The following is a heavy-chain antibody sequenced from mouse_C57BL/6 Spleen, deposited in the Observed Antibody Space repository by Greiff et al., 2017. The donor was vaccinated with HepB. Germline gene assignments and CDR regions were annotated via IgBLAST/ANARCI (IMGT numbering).Heavy chain of an antibody. V-gene: IGHV1-82*01. CDR3: AQGIYYDYDEYYFDY. J-gene: IGHJ2*01. Sequence: VKLVESGPELVKPGASVKISCKASGYAFSSSWMNWVKQRPGKGLEWIGRIYPGDGDTNYNGKFKGKATLTADKSSSTAYMQLSSLTSEDSAVYFCAQGIYYDYDEYYFDYWGQGTTLTVSS. CDR2: IYPGDGDT. D-gene: IGHD2-4*01. CDR1: GYAFSSSW.